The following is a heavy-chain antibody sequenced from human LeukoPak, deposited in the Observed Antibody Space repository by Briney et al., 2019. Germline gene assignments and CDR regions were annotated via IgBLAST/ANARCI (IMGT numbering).Heavy chain of an antibody. Sequence: GGSLRLSCAASGFTFSSYGMHWVRQAPGKGLEWVAVISYDGSNKYYADSVKGRFTISRDNSKNTLYLQMNSLRAEDTAVYYCAKGGPSYSGSWYGGWFDPWGQGTLVTVSS. V-gene: IGHV3-30*18. D-gene: IGHD6-13*01. CDR1: GFTFSSYG. J-gene: IGHJ5*02. CDR2: ISYDGSNK. CDR3: AKGGPSYSGSWYGGWFDP.